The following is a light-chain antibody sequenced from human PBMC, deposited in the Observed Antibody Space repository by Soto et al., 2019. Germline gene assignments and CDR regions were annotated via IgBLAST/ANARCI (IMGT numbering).Light chain of an antibody. V-gene: IGLV2-14*03. Sequence: QSVLTQPASVSGSPGQSIIISCTGTSSDADAYNYVSWYQHHPGKAPKLLIYDVSNRPSGISNRFSGSKSGNTASLTISGLRPEDEADYFCSSYTSSTILFGGGTKLTVL. CDR1: SSDADAYNY. CDR2: DVS. J-gene: IGLJ2*01. CDR3: SSYTSSTIL.